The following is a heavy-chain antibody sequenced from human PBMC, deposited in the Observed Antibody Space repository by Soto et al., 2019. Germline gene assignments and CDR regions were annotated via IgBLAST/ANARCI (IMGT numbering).Heavy chain of an antibody. Sequence: PGGSLRLSCAASGFTFSTNGMHWVRQAPGKGLERLSYISRSTGSDILYANSVRGRFTISTDHAKNSVFLQMSSLRVEDTAVYYCARDKDWAFDIWGQGTTVTVSS. J-gene: IGHJ3*02. CDR1: GFTFSTNG. D-gene: IGHD3-9*01. CDR3: ARDKDWAFDI. CDR2: ISRSTGSDI. V-gene: IGHV3-48*01.